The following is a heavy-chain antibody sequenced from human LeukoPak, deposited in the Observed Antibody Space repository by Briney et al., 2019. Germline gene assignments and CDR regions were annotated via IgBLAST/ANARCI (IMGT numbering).Heavy chain of an antibody. CDR1: GLIVSANY. J-gene: IGHJ6*04. Sequence: GGSLRLSCAASGLIVSANYMSWVRQAPGKGLEWVSVIYTGGRTYYADSLKGRLTISRDNSKITVYLQITSLRAEDTAVYYCAKEGDCSTTSCLTGGLDVWGKGTTVTVSS. D-gene: IGHD2-2*01. V-gene: IGHV3-53*01. CDR3: AKEGDCSTTSCLTGGLDV. CDR2: IYTGGRT.